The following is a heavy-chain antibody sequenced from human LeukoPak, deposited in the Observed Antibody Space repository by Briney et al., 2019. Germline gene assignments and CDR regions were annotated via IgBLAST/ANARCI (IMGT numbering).Heavy chain of an antibody. CDR3: AREYYDSSGYYGY. J-gene: IGHJ4*02. Sequence: GGSLRLSCAASGFTFSRYWMSWVRHAPGKGLEWVANIKQDGSEKYYVDSVKGRFTISRDNAKNSLYLQMNSLRAEDTAVYYCAREYYDSSGYYGYWGQGTLVTVSS. CDR1: GFTFSRYW. CDR2: IKQDGSEK. V-gene: IGHV3-7*04. D-gene: IGHD3-22*01.